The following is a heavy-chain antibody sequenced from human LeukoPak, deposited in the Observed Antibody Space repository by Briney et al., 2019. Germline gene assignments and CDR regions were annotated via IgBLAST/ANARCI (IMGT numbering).Heavy chain of an antibody. CDR2: IWYDGSNK. CDR1: GFTFSSYG. CDR3: AREEYCTNGVCLSSYGMDV. D-gene: IGHD2-8*01. V-gene: IGHV3-33*01. Sequence: GRSLRLSCAASGFTFSSYGMHWVRQAPGKGLEWVAVIWYDGSNKYYADSAKGRFTISRDNSKNTLYLQMNSLRAEDTAVYYCAREEYCTNGVCLSSYGMDVWGQGTTVTVSS. J-gene: IGHJ6*02.